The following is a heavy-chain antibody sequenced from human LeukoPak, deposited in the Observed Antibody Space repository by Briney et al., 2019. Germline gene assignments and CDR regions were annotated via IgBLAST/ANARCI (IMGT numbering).Heavy chain of an antibody. D-gene: IGHD5-24*01. CDR2: INSDGSTT. V-gene: IGHV3-74*01. CDR3: ARRDGYNFYFFDY. Sequence: GGSLRLSCAASGFTFSSYWMHWVRQAPGKGLVWVSRINSDGSTTNYADSVKGRFTISRDNAKNTLYLQMNSLRAEDTAVYFCARRDGYNFYFFDYWGQGTRSPSPQ. J-gene: IGHJ4*02. CDR1: GFTFSSYW.